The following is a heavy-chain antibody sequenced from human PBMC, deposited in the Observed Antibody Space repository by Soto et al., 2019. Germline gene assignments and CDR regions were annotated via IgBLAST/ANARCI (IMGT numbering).Heavy chain of an antibody. Sequence: QITLKESGPTLVKPTQTLTLTCTFSGFSLTTSGVGVGWIRQPPGKALEWLALIYWDDDKRYSPSLKSTLTITTDTSINHVVLTMTTMDPVDSATYFCAPRDAFAEFASCAQVTLVTVSS. V-gene: IGHV2-5*02. CDR1: GFSLTTSGVG. CDR2: IYWDDDK. D-gene: IGHD3-3*02. CDR3: APRDAFAEFAS. J-gene: IGHJ5*01.